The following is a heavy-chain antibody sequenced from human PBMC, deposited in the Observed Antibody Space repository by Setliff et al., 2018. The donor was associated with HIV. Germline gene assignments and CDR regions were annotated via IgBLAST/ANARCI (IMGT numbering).Heavy chain of an antibody. CDR3: ARVQMAYAAFDV. D-gene: IGHD4-17*01. J-gene: IGHJ3*01. CDR1: GASISSGLYY. CDR2: ISSSGST. V-gene: IGHV4-61*02. Sequence: SETLSLTCTVSGASISSGLYYWNWIRQPAGKGLEWIGRISSSGSTTYSPSLKSRVTISVDTSKNQFSLNLRSVTAADTAVYYCARVQMAYAAFDVWGQGTRVT.